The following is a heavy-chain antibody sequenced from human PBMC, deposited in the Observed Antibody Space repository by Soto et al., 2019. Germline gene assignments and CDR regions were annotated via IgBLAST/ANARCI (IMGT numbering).Heavy chain of an antibody. V-gene: IGHV3-15*01. CDR3: TTVEPTVAYGMDV. D-gene: IGHD6-19*01. CDR2: IKSNVDGGTA. CDR1: GFSFSNTW. Sequence: PGGSLRLPCAASGFSFSNTWMSWVRQVPGKGLEWVGRIKSNVDGGTADYAAPVKDRFTMSRDDSKNTLYLQINSLKREDTGVYYCTTVEPTVAYGMDVWGQGTTVTVSS. J-gene: IGHJ6*02.